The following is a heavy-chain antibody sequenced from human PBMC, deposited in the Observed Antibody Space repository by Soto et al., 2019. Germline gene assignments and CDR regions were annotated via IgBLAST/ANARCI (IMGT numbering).Heavy chain of an antibody. CDR1: GGSISSGDYY. J-gene: IGHJ4*02. D-gene: IGHD3-22*01. CDR3: ACGNYYDSCGYYFDF. V-gene: IGHV4-30-4*01. Sequence: SETLSLTCTVSGGSISSGDYYWSWIRQPPGKGLEWIGYIYYSGSTYYNPSLKSRVTISVDTSKNQFSLKLSSVTAADTAVYYCACGNYYDSCGYYFDFWGRGTLVTVSS. CDR2: IYYSGST.